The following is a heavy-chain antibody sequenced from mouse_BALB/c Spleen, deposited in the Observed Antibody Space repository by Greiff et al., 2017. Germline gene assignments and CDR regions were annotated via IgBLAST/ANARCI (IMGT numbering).Heavy chain of an antibody. J-gene: IGHJ4*01. V-gene: IGHV5-9-3*01. CDR1: GFTFSSYA. CDR3: ARQGRSYYAMDY. Sequence: EVKLVESGGGLVKPGGSLKLSCAASGFTFSSYAMSWVRQTPEKRLEWVATISSGGSYTYYPDSVKGRFTISRDNAKNTLYLQMSSLRSEDTAMYYCARQGRSYYAMDYWGQGTSVTVSS. D-gene: IGHD3-3*01. CDR2: ISSGGSYT.